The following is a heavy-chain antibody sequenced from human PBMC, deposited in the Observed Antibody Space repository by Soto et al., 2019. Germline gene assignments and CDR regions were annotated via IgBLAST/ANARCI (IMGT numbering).Heavy chain of an antibody. Sequence: GGSLRLSCAASGFTFSSYWMHWVRQAPEKGLMWVSHINSDGSSTSYADSVKGRFTISRDNAKNSLYLQMNSLRAEDTAVYYCARGDIVVVPAAPYYYYGMDVWGQGTTVTVS. J-gene: IGHJ6*02. D-gene: IGHD2-2*01. CDR1: GFTFSSYW. V-gene: IGHV3-74*01. CDR2: INSDGSST. CDR3: ARGDIVVVPAAPYYYYGMDV.